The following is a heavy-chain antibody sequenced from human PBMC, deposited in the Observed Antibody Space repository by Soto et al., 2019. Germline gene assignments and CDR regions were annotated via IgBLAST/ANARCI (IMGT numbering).Heavy chain of an antibody. V-gene: IGHV4-39*01. Sequence: TLSLTCTVSGGSISSSSHYWGWIRQPPGKGLEWIGIINYSGSTYYNPSLESRVTISVDTSQNQFSLKLSSVTAADTAVYYCARRSCGGGIYYYFGPWRQGTLVTVPQ. J-gene: IGHJ5*02. CDR1: GGSISSSSHY. CDR2: INYSGST. D-gene: IGHD2-15*01. CDR3: ARRSCGGGIYYYFGP.